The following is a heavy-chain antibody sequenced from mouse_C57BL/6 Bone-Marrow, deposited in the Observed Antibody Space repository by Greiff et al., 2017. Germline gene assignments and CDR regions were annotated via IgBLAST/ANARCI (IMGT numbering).Heavy chain of an antibody. Sequence: EVQGVESGAELVRPGASVKLSCTASGFNIKDYYMHWVKQRPEQGLEWIGRIDPEDGDTEYAPKFQGKATMTADTSSNTAYLQLSSLTSEDTAVYYCTSYYGSSPYWYFDVWGTGTTVTVSS. CDR2: IDPEDGDT. J-gene: IGHJ1*03. D-gene: IGHD1-1*01. CDR3: TSYYGSSPYWYFDV. V-gene: IGHV14-1*01. CDR1: GFNIKDYY.